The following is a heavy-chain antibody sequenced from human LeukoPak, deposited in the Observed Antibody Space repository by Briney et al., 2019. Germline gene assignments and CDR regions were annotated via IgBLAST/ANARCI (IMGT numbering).Heavy chain of an antibody. V-gene: IGHV1-69*05. D-gene: IGHD2-15*01. Sequence: GPSVKVSCKASGGTFSIYAISWVRQAPGQGLEWMGRIIPIFGTANYAQKFQGRVTITTDESTSTAYMELSSLRSEDTAVYYCARDLGGSSGYWGQGTLVTVSS. J-gene: IGHJ4*02. CDR3: ARDLGGSSGY. CDR1: GGTFSIYA. CDR2: IIPIFGTA.